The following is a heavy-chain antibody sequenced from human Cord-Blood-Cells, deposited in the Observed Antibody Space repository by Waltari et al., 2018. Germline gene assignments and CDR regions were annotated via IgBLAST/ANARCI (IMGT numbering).Heavy chain of an antibody. CDR3: ARDSGDHYFDY. J-gene: IGHJ4*02. D-gene: IGHD7-27*01. CDR2: ISSSSSYI. CDR1: GFTFSSYS. Sequence: EVQLVESGGGLVKPGGSLRLSCAASGFTFSSYSMNWVRQAPGKGLEGVSSISSSSSYIYYADSVKGRFTISRDNAKNSLYLQMNSLRAEDTAVYYCARDSGDHYFDYWGQGTLVTVSS. V-gene: IGHV3-21*01.